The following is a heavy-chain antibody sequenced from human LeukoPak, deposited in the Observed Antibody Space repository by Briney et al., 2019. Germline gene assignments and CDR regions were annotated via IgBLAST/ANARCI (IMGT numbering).Heavy chain of an antibody. V-gene: IGHV3-30*18. D-gene: IGHD3-22*01. CDR2: ISYDGSNK. Sequence: PGGSLRLSCAASGFTFSNYGMHWVRQAPGKGLEWVAVISYDGSNKYYADSVKGRFTISRDNSKNTLYLQMNSLRAEDTAVYYCAKDGLPHYYDSSGYYEGNFDYWGQGTLVTVSS. CDR3: AKDGLPHYYDSSGYYEGNFDY. CDR1: GFTFSNYG. J-gene: IGHJ4*02.